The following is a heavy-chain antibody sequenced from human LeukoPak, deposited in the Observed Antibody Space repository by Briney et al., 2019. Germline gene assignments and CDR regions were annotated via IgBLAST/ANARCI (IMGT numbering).Heavy chain of an antibody. J-gene: IGHJ5*01. V-gene: IGHV1-18*04. CDR3: ARGAVHSWNSPLNWFDS. D-gene: IGHD1-26*01. CDR1: GYKFSSYS. Sequence: ASVKVSCKTSGYKFSSYSISWMRQAPGEGLEWMGWIDASNGDTKSAQNVHDRITMTTDTSTSTAYMELRSLRFGDTAVYYCARGAVHSWNSPLNWFDSWGQGTLVIVSS. CDR2: IDASNGDT.